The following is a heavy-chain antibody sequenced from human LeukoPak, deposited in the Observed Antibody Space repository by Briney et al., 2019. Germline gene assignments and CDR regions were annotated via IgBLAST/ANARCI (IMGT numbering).Heavy chain of an antibody. D-gene: IGHD3-10*01. V-gene: IGHV1-2*02. CDR2: INPRSGGT. CDR3: ARDWAFGDLFLPY. Sequence: ASVKVSCKASEYTFTAYYVHWARQAPGQGLEWMGWINPRSGGTNYAQKFLGRVIMSRDTSISTAYMDLRRLRSDDTAVYYCARDWAFGDLFLPYWGQGTLVTVSS. J-gene: IGHJ4*02. CDR1: EYTFTAYY.